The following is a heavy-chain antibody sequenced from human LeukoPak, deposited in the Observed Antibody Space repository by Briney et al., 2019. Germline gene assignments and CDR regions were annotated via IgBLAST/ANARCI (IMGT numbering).Heavy chain of an antibody. D-gene: IGHD1-26*01. V-gene: IGHV4-38-2*02. CDR1: GYSISSGYY. Sequence: SETLSLTCTVSGYSISSGYYWGRTRPTPGKGLEWIGINYHRGSTYYNPSVKSRVTSSVHTSKNQFSLKLSSVSAADTAVYYCARDKWELGRAYAFDIWGQGTMVTVSS. CDR3: ARDKWELGRAYAFDI. J-gene: IGHJ3*02. CDR2: NYHRGST.